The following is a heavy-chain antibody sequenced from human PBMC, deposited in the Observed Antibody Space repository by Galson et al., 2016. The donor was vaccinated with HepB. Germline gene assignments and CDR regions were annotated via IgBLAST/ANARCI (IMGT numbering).Heavy chain of an antibody. V-gene: IGHV3-74*01. J-gene: IGHJ4*02. Sequence: SLRLSCAASGFTFRSYWMHWVRQAPGKGLVWVSRINSDGSSTSYADSVKGRFTISRDNAKNSVYLQLNSLRADDTAVYHCARDGDNWNDFDCWGQGTLVTVSS. CDR2: INSDGSST. CDR3: ARDGDNWNDFDC. D-gene: IGHD1-1*01. CDR1: GFTFRSYW.